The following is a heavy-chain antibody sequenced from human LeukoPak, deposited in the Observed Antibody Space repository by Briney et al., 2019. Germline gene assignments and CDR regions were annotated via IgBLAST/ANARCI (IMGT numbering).Heavy chain of an antibody. Sequence: SETLSLTCAVYGGSFSGYYWSWIRQPPGKGLEWIGEINHNGSTNYNPSLKSRVTISVDTSKNQFSLKLSSVTAADTAVYYCASGYYYYMDVWGKGTTVTISS. V-gene: IGHV4-34*01. J-gene: IGHJ6*03. CDR2: INHNGST. CDR3: ASGYYYYMDV. CDR1: GGSFSGYY.